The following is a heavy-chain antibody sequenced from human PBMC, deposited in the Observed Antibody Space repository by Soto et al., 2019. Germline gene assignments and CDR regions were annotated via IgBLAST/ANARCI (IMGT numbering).Heavy chain of an antibody. J-gene: IGHJ4*02. V-gene: IGHV3-23*01. Sequence: GGSLRLSCAASGFTFSNYAMSWVRQAPGKGLEWVSSITAAGGSAYYADSVKGRFTISRDNSKNTLYLQMNSLSAEDTALYYCAKSYSSAWYARSIDYWGQGTLVTVSS. CDR2: ITAAGGSA. CDR3: AKSYSSAWYARSIDY. CDR1: GFTFSNYA. D-gene: IGHD6-19*01.